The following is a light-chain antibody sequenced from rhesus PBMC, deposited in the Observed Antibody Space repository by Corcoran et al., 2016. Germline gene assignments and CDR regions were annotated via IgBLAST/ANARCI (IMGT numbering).Light chain of an antibody. V-gene: IGKV1-25*01. Sequence: DIQMTQSPSSLSASVGDTVTITCRASQGISSYLVWYQQKPGKAPKLLIYKASTLQSGVPSRFSGSGSRTDFTLTISSLQPEDFATYYCQQHHSDPLTFGGGTKVELK. CDR1: QGISSY. CDR3: QQHHSDPLT. CDR2: KAS. J-gene: IGKJ4*01.